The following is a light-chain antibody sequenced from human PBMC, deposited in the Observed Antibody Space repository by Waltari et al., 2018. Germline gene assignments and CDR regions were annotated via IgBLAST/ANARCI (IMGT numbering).Light chain of an antibody. Sequence: QSVLTQPPSVSGAPGQRVTISCTGSGSNIGAGYDVHWYQQLPRAAPKLLIYGSTRRPLGVPDRFFGSTSGTSAFLAITGLQAEDEADYYCQSYDTTLSVVFGGGTKLTVL. CDR2: GST. V-gene: IGLV1-40*01. CDR3: QSYDTTLSVV. J-gene: IGLJ3*02. CDR1: GSNIGAGYD.